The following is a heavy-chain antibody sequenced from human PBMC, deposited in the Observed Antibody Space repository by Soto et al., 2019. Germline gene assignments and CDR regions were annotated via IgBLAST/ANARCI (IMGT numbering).Heavy chain of an antibody. CDR2: INPTLGTA. J-gene: IGHJ5*02. V-gene: IGHV1-69*08. D-gene: IGHD3-3*01. Sequence: QVQLVQSGAEAKKPGSSVKVSCMASGGAFNNYMISWVRQAPGQGLEWLGRINPTLGTASYAQRFQGRVTISADISMSTSYMEVSSLRSEDTALYFCARDNYDFWNGYSYNWFDPWGQGTLVTVSS. CDR3: ARDNYDFWNGYSYNWFDP. CDR1: GGAFNNYM.